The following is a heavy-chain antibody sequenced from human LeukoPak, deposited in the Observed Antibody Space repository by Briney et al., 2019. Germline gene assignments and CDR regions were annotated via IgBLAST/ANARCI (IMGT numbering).Heavy chain of an antibody. CDR3: AKQRDYYDSSGYYRGYYFDY. D-gene: IGHD3-22*01. V-gene: IGHV3-23*01. CDR1: GFTFSSYA. Sequence: GGSLRLSCADSGFTFSSYAMSWVRQAPGKGLEWVSSISGSSARTYYADSVKGRFTVSRDNPKNTLYLQMNSLRAEDTAVYYCAKQRDYYDSSGYYRGYYFDYWGQGTLVTVSS. CDR2: ISGSSART. J-gene: IGHJ4*02.